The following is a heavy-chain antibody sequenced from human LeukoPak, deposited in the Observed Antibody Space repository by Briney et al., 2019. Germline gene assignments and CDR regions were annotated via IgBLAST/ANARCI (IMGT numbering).Heavy chain of an antibody. CDR3: ARAYYYDSSGLFDY. CDR2: INSDGSST. V-gene: IGHV3-74*01. Sequence: PGGSLRLSCAASGFTFSSYWMHWVRQAPGKGLVWVSRINSDGSSTSYADSVKGRFTISRDNAKNKLYLQMNSLRAEDTAVYYCARAYYYDSSGLFDYWGQGTLVTVSS. CDR1: GFTFSSYW. D-gene: IGHD3-22*01. J-gene: IGHJ4*02.